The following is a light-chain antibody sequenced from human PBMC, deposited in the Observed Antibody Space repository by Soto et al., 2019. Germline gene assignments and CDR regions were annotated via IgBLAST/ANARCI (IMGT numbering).Light chain of an antibody. V-gene: IGLV2-8*01. CDR2: EVS. CDR3: AAWDDSLSGWV. Sequence: QSALTQPPSASGSPGQSVTISCTGTSSDIGAYNFVSWYQQHPGKAPKLMIYEVSKRPSGVPDRFSGSKSGTSVSLAIGGVRSEDEADYYCAAWDDSLSGWVFGGGTKLTVL. J-gene: IGLJ3*02. CDR1: SSDIGAYNF.